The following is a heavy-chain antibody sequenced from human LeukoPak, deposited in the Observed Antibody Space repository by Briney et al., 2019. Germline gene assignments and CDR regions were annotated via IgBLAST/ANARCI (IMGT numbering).Heavy chain of an antibody. V-gene: IGHV3-48*01. J-gene: IGHJ4*02. CDR3: ARTYYYDSSGYYYY. CDR1: GFTFSSYS. D-gene: IGHD3-22*01. CDR2: ISSSSSTI. Sequence: GGSLRLSCAASGFTFSSYSMNWVRQAPGKGLEWVSYISSSSSTIYYADSVKGRFTISRDNAKNSLYLQMNSLRAEDTAVYYCARTYYYDSSGYYYYWGQGTLVTVSS.